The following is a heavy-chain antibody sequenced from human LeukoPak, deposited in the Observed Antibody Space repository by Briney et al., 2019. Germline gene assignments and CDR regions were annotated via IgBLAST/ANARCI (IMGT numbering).Heavy chain of an antibody. CDR3: ARVGCSGGSCYRSRGAFDI. V-gene: IGHV4-34*01. CDR1: GGSFSGYY. CDR2: IYYSGST. J-gene: IGHJ3*02. Sequence: PSETLSLTCAVYGGSFSGYYWSWIRQPPGKGLEWIGSIYYSGSTYYNPSLKSRVTISVDTSKNQFSLKLSSVTAADTAVYYCARVGCSGGSCYRSRGAFDIWGQGTMVTVSS. D-gene: IGHD2-15*01.